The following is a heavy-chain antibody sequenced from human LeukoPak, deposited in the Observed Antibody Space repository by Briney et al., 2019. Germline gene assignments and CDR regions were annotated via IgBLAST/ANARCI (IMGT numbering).Heavy chain of an antibody. Sequence: SETLSLTCTVSGGSISSGGYSWSWIRQRPGKGLEWIGYIYYSGSTYYNPSLKSRVTISVDTSKNQFSLKLSSVTAADTAVYYCAGRDGYNYSDYWGQGTLVTVSS. CDR2: IYYSGST. CDR3: AGRDGYNYSDY. V-gene: IGHV4-31*03. J-gene: IGHJ4*02. CDR1: GGSISSGGYS. D-gene: IGHD5-24*01.